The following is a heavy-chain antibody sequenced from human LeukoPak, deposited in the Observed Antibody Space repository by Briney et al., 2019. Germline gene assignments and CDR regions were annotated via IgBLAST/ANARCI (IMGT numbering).Heavy chain of an antibody. CDR1: GGSISSYY. CDR2: IYTSGST. Sequence: TSETLSLTCTVSGGSISSYYWSWIRQPAGKGLEWIGRIYTSGSTNYNPSLKSRVTMSVDTSKNQFSLKLSSVTAADTAVYYCARDPGYYDFWSGPQNWFDPWGQGTLVTVSS. CDR3: ARDPGYYDFWSGPQNWFDP. J-gene: IGHJ5*02. D-gene: IGHD3-3*01. V-gene: IGHV4-4*07.